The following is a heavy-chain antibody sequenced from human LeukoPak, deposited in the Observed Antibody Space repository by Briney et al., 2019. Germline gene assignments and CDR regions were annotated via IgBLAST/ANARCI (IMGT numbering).Heavy chain of an antibody. Sequence: PSETLSLTCTVSGGSISSYYWSWIRQPAGKGLEWIGRICTSGSTNYTPSLKSRVTMSVYTSKNQFSLKLSSVTAADTAVYYCARRYFPDAFDIWGQGTMVTVSS. J-gene: IGHJ3*02. CDR2: ICTSGST. D-gene: IGHD3-9*01. CDR3: ARRYFPDAFDI. CDR1: GGSISSYY. V-gene: IGHV4-4*07.